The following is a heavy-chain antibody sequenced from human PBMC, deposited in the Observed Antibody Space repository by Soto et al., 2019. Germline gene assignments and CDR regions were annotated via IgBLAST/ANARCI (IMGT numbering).Heavy chain of an antibody. J-gene: IGHJ3*02. Sequence: EVQLVESGGGLVQPGRSLRLSCTASGFTFGDYAMSWVRQAPGKGLEWVGFIRSKAYGGTTEYAASVKGRFTISRDDSKSIAYLQMNSLKTEDTAVYYCTSHRIGPGIWGQGTMVTVSS. CDR3: TSHRIGPGI. CDR2: IRSKAYGGTT. CDR1: GFTFGDYA. V-gene: IGHV3-49*04. D-gene: IGHD1-26*01.